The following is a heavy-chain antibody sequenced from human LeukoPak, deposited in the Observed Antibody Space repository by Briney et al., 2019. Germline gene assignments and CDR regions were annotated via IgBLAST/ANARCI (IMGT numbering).Heavy chain of an antibody. J-gene: IGHJ3*02. V-gene: IGHV5-51*01. CDR3: ARTPKRNENAFDI. Sequence: GESLKISCKGSGYSFTSCWIGWVCQMPGKGLEWMGIIYPGDSDTRYSPSFQGQVTISADKSISTAYLQWSSLKASDTAMYYCARTPKRNENAFDIWGQGTMVTVSS. CDR2: IYPGDSDT. CDR1: GYSFTSCW. D-gene: IGHD1-1*01.